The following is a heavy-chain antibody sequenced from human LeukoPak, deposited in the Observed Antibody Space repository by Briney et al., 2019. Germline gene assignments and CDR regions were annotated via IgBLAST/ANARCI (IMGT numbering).Heavy chain of an antibody. CDR2: IYYTGST. D-gene: IGHD2-15*01. J-gene: IGHJ4*02. Sequence: SETLSLTCTVSGGSISSYYWSWIRQPPGKGLEWIGHIYYTGSTNYNPSLKSRVTISVDTSKNQFSLKLSSVTAADTAVYYCARDTGYCSGGSCYHNYFDFWGQGALVTVSS. CDR1: GGSISSYY. CDR3: ARDTGYCSGGSCYHNYFDF. V-gene: IGHV4-59*01.